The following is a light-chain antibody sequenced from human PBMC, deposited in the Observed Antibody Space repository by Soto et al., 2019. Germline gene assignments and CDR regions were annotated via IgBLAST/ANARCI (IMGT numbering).Light chain of an antibody. CDR2: EVI. V-gene: IGLV2-14*03. J-gene: IGLJ2*01. CDR1: SSDVGAYNY. CDR3: ISSTGSGVTTVV. Sequence: QSALTQPASVSGSPGQSITISCAGTSSDVGAYNYVSWYQQHPGKAPKLMIFEVINRPSGVSSRFSGSKSGNTASLTISGLEAEDEAAYYCISSTGSGVTTVVFRGGTKLTVL.